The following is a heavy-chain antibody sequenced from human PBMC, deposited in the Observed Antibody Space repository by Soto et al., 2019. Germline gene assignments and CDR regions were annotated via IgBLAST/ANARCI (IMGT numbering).Heavy chain of an antibody. CDR2: IIPIFGTA. CDR3: ARNGKTGGYPPFDS. V-gene: IGHV1-69*13. CDR1: GGTFSSYA. Sequence: SVKVSCKASGGTFSSYAISWVRQAPGQGLEWMGGIIPIFGTANYAQKFQGRVAITADESTSTAYMELRSLRSEDTAVYYCARNGKTGGYPPFDSCGQGTLVTVSS. J-gene: IGHJ4*02. D-gene: IGHD3-22*01.